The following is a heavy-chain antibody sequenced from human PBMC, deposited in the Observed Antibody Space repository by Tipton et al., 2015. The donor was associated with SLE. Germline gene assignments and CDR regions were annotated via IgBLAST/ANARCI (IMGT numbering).Heavy chain of an antibody. CDR2: INPGGTIT. J-gene: IGHJ4*02. CDR3: TKGGFSFSYDY. CDR1: GFTFSNHW. Sequence: GSLRLSCAASGFTFSNHWMHWVRQVPGQGPVWVSQINPGGTITGHADSLKGRFTISRDNAKNTLYLQMESLRAEDSAVYYCTKGGFSFSYDYWGQGTLVTVSS. D-gene: IGHD3-3*02. V-gene: IGHV3-74*01.